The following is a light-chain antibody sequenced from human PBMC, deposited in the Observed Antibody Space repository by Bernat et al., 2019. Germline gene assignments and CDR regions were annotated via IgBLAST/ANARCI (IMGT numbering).Light chain of an antibody. Sequence: DIQLTQSPSFLSASVGDRVTITCRASQVIRYYLAWYQQKPGKAPKLLIYATSTLQSGVTSRFSGSGSGTEFTLTISSLQPEDFAAYYCQQLDSYPLTFGGGTKVEIK. V-gene: IGKV1-9*01. CDR1: QVIRYY. CDR3: QQLDSYPLT. J-gene: IGKJ4*01. CDR2: ATS.